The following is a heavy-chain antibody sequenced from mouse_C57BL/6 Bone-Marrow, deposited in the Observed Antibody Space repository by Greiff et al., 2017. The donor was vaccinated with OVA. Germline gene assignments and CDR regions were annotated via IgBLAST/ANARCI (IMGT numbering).Heavy chain of an antibody. D-gene: IGHD4-1*01. CDR3: ARTGTRWYFDV. Sequence: VKLVESGAELVRPGASVKLSCKASGYTFTDYYINWVKQRPGQGLEWIARIYPGSGNTYYNEKFKGKATLTAEKSSSTAYMQLSSLTSEDSAVYFCARTGTRWYFDVWGTGTTVTVSS. CDR2: IYPGSGNT. CDR1: GYTFTDYY. V-gene: IGHV1-76*01. J-gene: IGHJ1*03.